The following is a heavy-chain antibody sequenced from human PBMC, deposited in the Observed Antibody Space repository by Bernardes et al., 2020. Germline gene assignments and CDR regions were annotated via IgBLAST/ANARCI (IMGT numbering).Heavy chain of an antibody. V-gene: IGHV1-18*01. CDR3: ARDAEDYDILVGGNWFDP. D-gene: IGHD3-9*01. CDR1: GYTFTSYG. CDR2: ISAYNGNT. Sequence: ASVKVSCKASGYTFTSYGISWVRQAPGQGLEWMGWISAYNGNTNYAQKLQGRVTMTTDTSTSTAYMELRSLRSDDTAVYYCARDAEDYDILVGGNWFDPWGQGTLVTVSS. J-gene: IGHJ5*02.